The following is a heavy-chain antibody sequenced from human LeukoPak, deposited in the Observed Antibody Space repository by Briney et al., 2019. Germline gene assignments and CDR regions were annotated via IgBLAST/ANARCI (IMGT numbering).Heavy chain of an antibody. J-gene: IGHJ4*02. D-gene: IGHD5-18*01. CDR1: GFTFSSYE. Sequence: GGSLRLSCAASGFTFSSYEMNWVRQAPGKGLEWVSYISRNGSTIYYADSVKGRFTISRDNAKNSLYLQMNSLRGEDTAVYYCARDLAMVHFDYWGQGTLVTVSS. CDR2: ISRNGSTI. CDR3: ARDLAMVHFDY. V-gene: IGHV3-48*03.